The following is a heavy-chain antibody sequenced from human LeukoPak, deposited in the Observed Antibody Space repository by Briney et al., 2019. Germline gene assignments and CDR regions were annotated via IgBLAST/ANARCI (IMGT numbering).Heavy chain of an antibody. CDR1: GFTFRSND. CDR3: ARDGGGWDRVLDY. V-gene: IGHV3-23*01. D-gene: IGHD1-26*01. J-gene: IGHJ4*02. Sequence: GGSLRLSCAVSGFTFRSNDMTWVRQSPGKGLEWVSAISGSGDSTDYADSVKGRFTISRDNSRNTLYLQMNSLRAEDTAVYYCARDGGGWDRVLDYWGQGTLVTVSS. CDR2: ISGSGDST.